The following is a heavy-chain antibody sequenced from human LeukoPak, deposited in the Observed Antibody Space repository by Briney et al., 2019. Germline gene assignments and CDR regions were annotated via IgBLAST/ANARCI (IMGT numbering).Heavy chain of an antibody. CDR2: ISSDSGTL. CDR3: ARRDPFDY. J-gene: IGHJ4*02. CDR1: GFTFSSYS. Sequence: PGGSLRLSCAASGFTFSSYSMNWVRQAPGKGLEWISFISSDSGTLYYADSAKGRFTISRDNAANSLYLQMNNLRDEDTAVYYCARRDPFDYWGQGTMVTVSS. V-gene: IGHV3-48*02.